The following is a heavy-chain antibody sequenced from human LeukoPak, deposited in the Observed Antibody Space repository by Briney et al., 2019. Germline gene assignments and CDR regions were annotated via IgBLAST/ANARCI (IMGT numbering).Heavy chain of an antibody. D-gene: IGHD2-8*02. CDR2: IYSGGST. CDR1: GFTVSSNY. Sequence: GGSLRLSCAASGFTVSSNYMSWVRQAPGKGLEWVSVIYSGGSTYYADSVKGRFTISRDNSKNTLYLQVNSLRAEDTAVYYCARSGARLPLDYWGQGTLVTVSS. CDR3: ARSGARLPLDY. V-gene: IGHV3-53*01. J-gene: IGHJ4*02.